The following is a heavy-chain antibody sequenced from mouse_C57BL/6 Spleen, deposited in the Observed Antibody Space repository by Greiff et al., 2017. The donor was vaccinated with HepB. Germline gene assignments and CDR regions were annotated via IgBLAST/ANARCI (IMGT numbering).Heavy chain of an antibody. D-gene: IGHD2-5*01. Sequence: QVQLKQSGAELVMPGASVKLSCKASGYTFTSYWMHWVKQRPGQGLEWIGEIDPSDSYTNYNQKFKGKATLTVDTSSSTAYMQLSSLTSEDSAVYYCARSPYSNYAIYAMDYWGQGTSVTVSS. CDR1: GYTFTSYW. J-gene: IGHJ4*01. CDR3: ARSPYSNYAIYAMDY. CDR2: IDPSDSYT. V-gene: IGHV1-69*01.